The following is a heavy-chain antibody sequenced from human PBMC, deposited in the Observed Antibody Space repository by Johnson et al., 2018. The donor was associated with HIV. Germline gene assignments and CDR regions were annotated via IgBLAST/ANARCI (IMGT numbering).Heavy chain of an antibody. Sequence: VQLVESGGGVVQPGRSLRLSCAASGFTFSSYGMHWVRQAPGKGLEWVAVISYDGSNKYYVDSVKGRFTISRDKSKNTLYLQINSLRAEDTAVYYCAKDGAMAFDIWGQGTLVTVSS. V-gene: IGHV3-30*18. CDR2: ISYDGSNK. CDR3: AKDGAMAFDI. D-gene: IGHD2-2*01. J-gene: IGHJ3*02. CDR1: GFTFSSYG.